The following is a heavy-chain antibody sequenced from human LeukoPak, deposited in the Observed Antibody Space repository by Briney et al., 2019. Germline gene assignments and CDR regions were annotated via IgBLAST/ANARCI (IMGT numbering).Heavy chain of an antibody. CDR1: EFSFSTYW. CDR2: IKEDGTEK. Sequence: GGSLRLSCAASEFSFSTYWMSWVRQAPGKGLEWVANIKEDGTEKYYVGSVKGRFTISRDNAKKSLYLQMNSLRDDDTAVYFCARSPAGDAWPPAYYMDVWGKGTTVTV. D-gene: IGHD3-10*01. V-gene: IGHV3-7*01. J-gene: IGHJ6*03. CDR3: ARSPAGDAWPPAYYMDV.